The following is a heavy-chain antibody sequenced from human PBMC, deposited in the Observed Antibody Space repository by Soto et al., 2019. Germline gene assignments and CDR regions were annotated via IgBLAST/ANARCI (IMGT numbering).Heavy chain of an antibody. CDR1: GFSLSTSGVG. D-gene: IGHD6-13*01. V-gene: IGHV2-5*02. CDR2: IYWDDDK. Sequence: QITLKESGPTLVKPTQPLTLTCTFSGFSLSTSGVGVGWIRQPPGKALEWLALIYWDDDKRYSPSLKSRLTITKDTSKNQVVLTMTNMDPVDTATYYFAHSEARERSSCWYGKFNWFYPWGQGTLVTVSS. CDR3: AHSEARERSSCWYGKFNWFYP. J-gene: IGHJ5*02.